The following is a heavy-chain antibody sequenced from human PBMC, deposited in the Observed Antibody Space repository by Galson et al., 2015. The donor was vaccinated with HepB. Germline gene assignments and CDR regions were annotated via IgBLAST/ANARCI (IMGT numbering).Heavy chain of an antibody. CDR3: ARDYYGSGSFGGDAFDI. D-gene: IGHD3-10*01. CDR2: ISGSSSTI. J-gene: IGHJ3*02. V-gene: IGHV3-48*04. Sequence: SLRLSCAASGFTFSSYSMNWVRQAPGEGLEWVSYISGSSSTIYYADSVKGRFTISRDNAKNSLYLQMNSLRAEDTAVYYCARDYYGSGSFGGDAFDIWGQGTMVTVSS. CDR1: GFTFSSYS.